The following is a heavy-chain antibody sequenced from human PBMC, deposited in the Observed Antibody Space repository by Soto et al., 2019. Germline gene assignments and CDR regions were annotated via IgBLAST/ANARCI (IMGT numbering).Heavy chain of an antibody. D-gene: IGHD3-16*02. CDR3: ARGPYNYVWGSDPPHFDY. CDR2: ISSSGSTI. J-gene: IGHJ4*02. Sequence: PGGSLRLSCAASGFTFSDYYMSWIRQAPGKRLEWVSYISSSGSTIYYADSVKGRFTISRDNAKNSLYLQMNSLRAEDTAVYYCARGPYNYVWGSDPPHFDYWGQGTLVTVSS. CDR1: GFTFSDYY. V-gene: IGHV3-11*01.